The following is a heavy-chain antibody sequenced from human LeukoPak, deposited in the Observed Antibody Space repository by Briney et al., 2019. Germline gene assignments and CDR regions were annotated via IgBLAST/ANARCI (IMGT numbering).Heavy chain of an antibody. CDR2: IFPGDSET. CDR3: ARHYYDSDYYYYGMDV. CDR1: GYTFSSYW. Sequence: GESLKISCKASGYTFSSYWIGWVRQVPETGLEWMGIIFPGDSETRYSPSFQGQVTISADESTNTAYLQWSSLKASDTAMYYCARHYYDSDYYYYGMDVWGQGTTVTVSS. V-gene: IGHV5-51*01. D-gene: IGHD3-22*01. J-gene: IGHJ6*02.